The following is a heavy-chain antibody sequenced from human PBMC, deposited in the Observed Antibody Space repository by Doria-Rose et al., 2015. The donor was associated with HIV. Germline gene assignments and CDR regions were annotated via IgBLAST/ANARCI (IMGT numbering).Heavy chain of an antibody. CDR3: ARIKSSRWYHKYYFDF. D-gene: IGHD6-13*01. Sequence: QITLKESGPVLVKPTETLTLTCTVSGVSLSSPGMRVSWIRQPPAKALEWLANMSSDDERSYKTSLTSRLTISRRTSKRQVVLTMTDMDPVDTATYYCARIKSSRWYHKYYFDFWGQGTLVIVSA. CDR2: MSSDDER. V-gene: IGHV2-26*01. CDR1: GVSLSSPGMR. J-gene: IGHJ4*02.